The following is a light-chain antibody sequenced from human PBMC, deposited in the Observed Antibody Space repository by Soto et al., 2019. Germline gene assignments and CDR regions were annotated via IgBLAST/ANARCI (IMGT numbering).Light chain of an antibody. J-gene: IGKJ1*01. CDR1: QSVATN. Sequence: EIVMTQAPATPSVSPGGRATLSCRASQSVATNLAWYQQKPGQAPRLLIYGASNRATGIPARFSGSGSGTEFTLTISRLQSEDSAFYYCQQYNQWPPWTFGQGTKVDIK. CDR2: GAS. V-gene: IGKV3D-15*01. CDR3: QQYNQWPPWT.